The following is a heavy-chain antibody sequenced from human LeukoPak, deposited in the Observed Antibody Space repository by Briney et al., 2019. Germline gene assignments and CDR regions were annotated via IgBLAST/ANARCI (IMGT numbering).Heavy chain of an antibody. CDR1: GFTFSDYY. J-gene: IGHJ6*02. V-gene: IGHV3-11*01. CDR2: ISGSGSAI. CDR3: ARDITVTTHYYYYGMDV. Sequence: GGSLRLSCAASGFTFSDYYMSWIRQAPGKGLEWVSHISGSGSAIYYADSVKGRFTISRDNAKNSLYLQMNSLGAEDTAVYFCARDITVTTHYYYYGMDVWGQGTTVTVSS. D-gene: IGHD4-17*01.